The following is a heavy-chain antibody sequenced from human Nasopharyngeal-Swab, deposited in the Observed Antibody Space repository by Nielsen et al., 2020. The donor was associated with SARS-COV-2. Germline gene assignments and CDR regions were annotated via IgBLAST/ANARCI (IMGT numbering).Heavy chain of an antibody. CDR2: IINSGGST. CDR3: AKVGGGWNYFDN. CDR1: GFTFSFYG. V-gene: IGHV3-23*01. Sequence: GESLKISCADSGFTFSFYGMSWVRQAPGTGLEWVSHIINSGGSTYYADSVKGRFTISRDNSQNTLFLQMNSLRAEDTAVYYCAKVGGGWNYFDNWGQGTLVTVSS. D-gene: IGHD4-23*01. J-gene: IGHJ4*02.